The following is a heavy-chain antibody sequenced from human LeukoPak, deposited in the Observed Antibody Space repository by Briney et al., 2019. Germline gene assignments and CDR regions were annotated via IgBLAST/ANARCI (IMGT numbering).Heavy chain of an antibody. J-gene: IGHJ4*02. CDR2: IYTSGST. Sequence: SQTLSLTCTVSGGSISSGSYYWSWIRQPAGKGLEWIGRIYTSGSTNYNPSLKSRVTISVDTSKNQFFLQLNSVTPEDTAVYYCVGFSSSWYYFDYWGQGTLVTVSS. CDR1: GGSISSGSYY. D-gene: IGHD6-13*01. V-gene: IGHV4-61*02. CDR3: VGFSSSWYYFDY.